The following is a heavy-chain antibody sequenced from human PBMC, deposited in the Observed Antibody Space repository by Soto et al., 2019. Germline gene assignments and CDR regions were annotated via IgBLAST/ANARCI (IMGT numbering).Heavy chain of an antibody. Sequence: SETLSLTCTVSGGSISSSSYYWGWIRQPPGKGLEWIGSIYYSGSTYYNPSLKSRVTISVDTSKNQFSLKLSSETAAGTAVDYCEGYYYDSSGYHGFDYWGQGTLVTVSS. CDR1: GGSISSSSYY. CDR2: IYYSGST. CDR3: EGYYYDSSGYHGFDY. V-gene: IGHV4-39*01. J-gene: IGHJ4*02. D-gene: IGHD3-22*01.